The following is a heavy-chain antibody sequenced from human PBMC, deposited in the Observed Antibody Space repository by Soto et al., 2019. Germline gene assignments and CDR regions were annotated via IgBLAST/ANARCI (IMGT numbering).Heavy chain of an antibody. Sequence: LRLSCAASGFTFSSYAMHWVRQAPGKGLEWVAVISYDGSNKYYADSVKGRFTISRDNSKNTLYLQMNSLRAEDTAVYYCARDRVTMVRGVPLPPYYYYYGMDVWGQGTTVTVSS. D-gene: IGHD3-10*01. J-gene: IGHJ6*02. V-gene: IGHV3-30-3*01. CDR2: ISYDGSNK. CDR1: GFTFSSYA. CDR3: ARDRVTMVRGVPLPPYYYYYGMDV.